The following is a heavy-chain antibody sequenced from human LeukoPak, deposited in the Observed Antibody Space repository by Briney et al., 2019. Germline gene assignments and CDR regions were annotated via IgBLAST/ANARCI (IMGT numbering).Heavy chain of an antibody. Sequence: GGSLRLSCAASGFTFTNYWMTWVRQAPGRGLESVANINQDESVKNYVDSVKGRFTISRDNAENSLHLQMNSLRVEDTAVYYCARDPGSSAFDYWGQGTLVTVSS. CDR2: INQDESVK. CDR1: GFTFTNYW. V-gene: IGHV3-7*01. D-gene: IGHD5/OR15-5a*01. J-gene: IGHJ4*02. CDR3: ARDPGSSAFDY.